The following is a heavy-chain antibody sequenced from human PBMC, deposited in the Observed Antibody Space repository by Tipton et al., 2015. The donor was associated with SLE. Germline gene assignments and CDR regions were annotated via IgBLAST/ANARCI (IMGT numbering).Heavy chain of an antibody. CDR3: AKFPLGYCTGEWCWYFDL. CDR1: GFTFNTYD. J-gene: IGHJ2*01. CDR2: ISYDGTNK. D-gene: IGHD2-8*02. V-gene: IGHV3-30*18. Sequence: SLRLSCAASGFTFNTYDMHWVRQAPGRGLEWVAVISYDGTNKYSVDSVKGRFTISRDNSKNTLFLQMNSLRAEDTAVYYCAKFPLGYCTGEWCWYFDLWGRGTLVTVSS.